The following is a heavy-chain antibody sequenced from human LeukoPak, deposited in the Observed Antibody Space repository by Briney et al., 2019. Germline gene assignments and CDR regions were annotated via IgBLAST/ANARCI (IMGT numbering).Heavy chain of an antibody. CDR3: ERDSDFWSGYYSFDY. CDR1: GGTFSSYA. CDR2: ISAYNGNT. Sequence: ASVKVSCKASGGTFSSYAISWVRQAPGQGLEWMGWISAYNGNTNYAQKLQGRVTMTTDTSTSTAYMELRSLRSDDTAVYYCERDSDFWSGYYSFDYWGQGTPVTVSS. D-gene: IGHD3-3*01. V-gene: IGHV1-18*01. J-gene: IGHJ4*02.